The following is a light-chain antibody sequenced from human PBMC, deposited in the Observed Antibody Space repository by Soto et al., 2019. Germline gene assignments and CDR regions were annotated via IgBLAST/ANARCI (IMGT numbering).Light chain of an antibody. Sequence: DVVMTQSPLSLPVTLGQPASISCRSSQSLVYRDGNTYLYWFQQRPGQSPRRLIYWVSNRDSGVPDRFSGSGSGTDFTLRISRVEAEDVGVYYCMQSAYWPHPFGQGTKLEIK. V-gene: IGKV2-30*01. CDR2: WVS. CDR1: QSLVYRDGNTY. CDR3: MQSAYWPHP. J-gene: IGKJ2*01.